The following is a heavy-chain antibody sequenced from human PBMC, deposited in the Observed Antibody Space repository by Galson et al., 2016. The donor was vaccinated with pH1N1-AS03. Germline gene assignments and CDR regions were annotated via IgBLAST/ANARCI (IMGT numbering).Heavy chain of an antibody. CDR3: AILPVSATDPLYYFDL. J-gene: IGHJ4*02. V-gene: IGHV5-51*01. CDR2: IYPSDSDI. D-gene: IGHD2-15*01. CDR1: GSSFIRYW. Sequence: QSGAEVKKPGESLKISCKGSGSSFIRYWIGWVRQMPGKGLELLGIIYPSDSDIRYSPSFQGQITISVDKTITTAFLQWTSLKPSDTGMYYCAILPVSATDPLYYFDLWGQGTLVTVSS.